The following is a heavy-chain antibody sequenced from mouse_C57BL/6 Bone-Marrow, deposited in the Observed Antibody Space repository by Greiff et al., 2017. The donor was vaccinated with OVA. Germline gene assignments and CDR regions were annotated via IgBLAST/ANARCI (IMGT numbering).Heavy chain of an antibody. CDR1: GYAFTNYL. D-gene: IGHD1-1*01. V-gene: IGHV1-54*01. J-gene: IGHJ2*01. CDR2: INPGSGGT. Sequence: QVQLQQSGAELVRPGTSVKVSCKASGYAFTNYLIEWVKQRPGQGLEWIGVINPGSGGTNYNEKFKGKATLTADNSSSTAYMQLSSLTSEDSAVYFCARDYYGSSYYFDYWGQGTTLTVSS. CDR3: ARDYYGSSYYFDY.